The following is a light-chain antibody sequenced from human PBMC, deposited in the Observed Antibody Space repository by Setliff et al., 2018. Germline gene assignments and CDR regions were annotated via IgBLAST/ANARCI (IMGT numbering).Light chain of an antibody. Sequence: QSVLTQPPSVSGAPGQRVTISCTGSSSNIGAGYDVHWYQQLPGTAPKLLIYANSNQPSGVPDRFSGSKSGTSASLAITGLQAEDEADYYCQSYDSSLTLYVFGTGTKVTVL. V-gene: IGLV1-40*01. CDR3: QSYDSSLTLYV. CDR2: ANS. J-gene: IGLJ1*01. CDR1: SSNIGAGYD.